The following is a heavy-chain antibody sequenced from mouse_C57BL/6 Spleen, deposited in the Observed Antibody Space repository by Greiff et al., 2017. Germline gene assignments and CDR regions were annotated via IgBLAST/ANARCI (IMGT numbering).Heavy chain of an antibody. D-gene: IGHD4-1*01. J-gene: IGHJ3*01. Sequence: EVQLQQSGAELVKPGASVKLSCTASGFNIKDYYMHWVKQRPEQGLEWIGRFDPEDGDTKYAPKFQGKATITADTSSNTAYLQLSCLTSEDTAVYCCARGLTGTWFAYWGQGTLVTVSA. CDR1: GFNIKDYY. V-gene: IGHV14-2*01. CDR3: ARGLTGTWFAY. CDR2: FDPEDGDT.